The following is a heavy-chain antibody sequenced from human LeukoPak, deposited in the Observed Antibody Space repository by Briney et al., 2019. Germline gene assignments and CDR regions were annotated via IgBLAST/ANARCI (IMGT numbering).Heavy chain of an antibody. Sequence: HGESLKISCKGSGYSFTSYWIGWVRQMPGKGLEWMGIIYPGDSNTRYSPSFQGQVTISADKSISTAYLQWSGLKASDTAMYYCARLAISSIWSVYFDYWGQGTLVTVSS. V-gene: IGHV5-51*01. D-gene: IGHD6-13*01. CDR1: GYSFTSYW. CDR2: IYPGDSNT. J-gene: IGHJ4*02. CDR3: ARLAISSIWSVYFDY.